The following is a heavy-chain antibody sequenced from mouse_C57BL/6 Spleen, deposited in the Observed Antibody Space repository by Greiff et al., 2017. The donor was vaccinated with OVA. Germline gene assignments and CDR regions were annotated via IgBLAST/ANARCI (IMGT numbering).Heavy chain of an antibody. CDR3: ARDGGYYPAWFAY. CDR2: ISDGGSYT. CDR1: GFTFSSYA. J-gene: IGHJ3*01. Sequence: EVHLVESGGGLVKPGGSLKLSCAASGFTFSSYAMSWVRQTPEKRLEWVATISDGGSYTYYPDNVKGRFTISRDNAKNNLYLQMSHLKSEDTAMYYCARDGGYYPAWFAYWGQGTLVTVSA. V-gene: IGHV5-4*01. D-gene: IGHD2-3*01.